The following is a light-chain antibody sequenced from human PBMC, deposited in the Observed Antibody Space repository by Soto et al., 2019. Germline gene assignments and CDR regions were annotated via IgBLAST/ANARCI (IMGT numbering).Light chain of an antibody. CDR3: RSLTCCRAYV. V-gene: IGLV2-14*03. CDR1: SSDIGSYDY. Sequence: QSVLTQPGSVSGSPGQSITIPCTGTSSDIGSYDYVSWYQQHPGKAPKLMIYDISNRPAGVSNRFSGSKSGNTSSLTISGLQAEDEANYYCRSLTCCRAYVFGTGTKLTVL. CDR2: DIS. J-gene: IGLJ1*01.